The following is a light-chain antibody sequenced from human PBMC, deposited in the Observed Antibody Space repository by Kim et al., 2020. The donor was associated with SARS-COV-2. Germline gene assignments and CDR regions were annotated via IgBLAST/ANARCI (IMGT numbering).Light chain of an antibody. CDR3: KQYNSYSYT. V-gene: IGKV1-5*01. J-gene: IGKJ2*01. CDR1: QSISSW. Sequence: DIQMTQSPSTLSASVGYRVTITCRASQSISSWLAWYQQKPGKAPKLLIYDASSLESGVPSRFSGSGSGTEFTLTISSLQPDDFATYYCKQYNSYSYTCGQGTKLEI. CDR2: DAS.